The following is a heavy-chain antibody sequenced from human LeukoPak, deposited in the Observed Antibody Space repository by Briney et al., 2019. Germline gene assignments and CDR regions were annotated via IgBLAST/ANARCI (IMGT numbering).Heavy chain of an antibody. CDR1: GFTFSSYA. Sequence: SGGSLRLSCAASGFTFSSYAMHWVRQAPGKGLEWVAVISYDGSNKYYADSVKGRFTISRDNSKNTLYLQMNSLRAEDTAVYYCAKDPMVRGVIITRFDYWGQGTLVTVSS. CDR2: ISYDGSNK. J-gene: IGHJ4*02. CDR3: AKDPMVRGVIITRFDY. D-gene: IGHD3-10*01. V-gene: IGHV3-30*04.